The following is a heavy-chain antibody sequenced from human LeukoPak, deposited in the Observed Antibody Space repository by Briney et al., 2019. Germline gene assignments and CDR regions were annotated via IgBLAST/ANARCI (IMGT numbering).Heavy chain of an antibody. V-gene: IGHV4-39*07. CDR1: AGSISSSSYY. CDR3: ARDSRIVGQDPYYFDY. J-gene: IGHJ4*02. D-gene: IGHD3-22*01. CDR2: IYYSGST. Sequence: PSETLSLTCTVYAGSISSSSYYWGWIRQPPGKGLAWIGSIYYSGSTYYNPSLKSRVTISVDTSKNQFSLKLSSVTAADTAVYYCARDSRIVGQDPYYFDYWGQGTLVTVSS.